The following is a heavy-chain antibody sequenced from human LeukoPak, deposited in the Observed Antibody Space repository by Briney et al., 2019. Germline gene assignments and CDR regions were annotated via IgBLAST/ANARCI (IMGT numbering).Heavy chain of an antibody. Sequence: GGSLRLSCAASGFTFDDYAMHWVRHAPGKGLEWVSGISWNSGSVGYADSVKGRFTISRDNAKNSLYLQMNSLRAEAMALYYCAKDIGRFLEWSYFDYWGQGTLVTVSS. J-gene: IGHJ4*02. CDR2: ISWNSGSV. CDR1: GFTFDDYA. V-gene: IGHV3-9*03. D-gene: IGHD3-3*01. CDR3: AKDIGRFLEWSYFDY.